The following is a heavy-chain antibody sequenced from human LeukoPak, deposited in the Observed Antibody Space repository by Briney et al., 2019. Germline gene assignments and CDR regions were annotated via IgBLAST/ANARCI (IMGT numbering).Heavy chain of an antibody. D-gene: IGHD3-3*01. J-gene: IGHJ4*02. V-gene: IGHV1-69*04. CDR2: IIPILGIA. CDR3: ARAVLRGMIFDY. Sequence: ASVKVSCKASGGTFSSYAISWVRQAPGQGLEWMGRIIPILGIANYAQKFQGRVTITADKSTSTAYMELSSLRSEDTAVYYCARAVLRGMIFDYWGQGTLVTVPS. CDR1: GGTFSSYA.